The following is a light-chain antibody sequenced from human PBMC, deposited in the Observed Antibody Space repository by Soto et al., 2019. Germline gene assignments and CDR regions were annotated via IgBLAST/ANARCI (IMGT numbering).Light chain of an antibody. CDR2: GAS. V-gene: IGKV1-39*01. CDR3: QQTYSDIS. Sequence: DVRMTQSPSSLSASVGDTITITCRASQTISTYLNWFQQKPGESPRLLIYGASTLHDGVSSRFSGSGSGADFTLTISGLQPEDFATYHCQQTYSDISFGGGTRVE. CDR1: QTISTY. J-gene: IGKJ4*01.